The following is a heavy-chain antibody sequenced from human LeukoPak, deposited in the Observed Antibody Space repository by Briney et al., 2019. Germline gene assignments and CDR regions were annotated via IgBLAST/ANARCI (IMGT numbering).Heavy chain of an antibody. V-gene: IGHV4-30-4*07. CDR3: ARTGDHLYFDS. CDR2: IYYTGSTYYSGNT. CDR1: GGYISSGGLY. Sequence: PSQTLSLTCTVSGGYISSGGLYGGWIRQHPGKGLEWIGNIYYTGSTYYSGNTYYNPSLRSRVIISVDTSKNQFSLQLNSVTAADTAVYYCARTGDHLYFDSWGQGTLVTVSS. D-gene: IGHD7-27*01. J-gene: IGHJ4*02.